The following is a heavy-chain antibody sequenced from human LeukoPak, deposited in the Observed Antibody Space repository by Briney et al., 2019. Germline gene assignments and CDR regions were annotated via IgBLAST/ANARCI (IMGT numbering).Heavy chain of an antibody. CDR3: ATLAARRSY. Sequence: GASVKVSCKASGYTFTSYGISWVRQAPGKGLEWMGLVDPEDGETIYAEKFQGRVTITADTSTDTAYMELSSLRSEDTAVYYCATLAARRSYWGQGTLVTVSS. CDR1: GYTFTSYG. CDR2: VDPEDGET. D-gene: IGHD6-6*01. V-gene: IGHV1-69-2*01. J-gene: IGHJ4*02.